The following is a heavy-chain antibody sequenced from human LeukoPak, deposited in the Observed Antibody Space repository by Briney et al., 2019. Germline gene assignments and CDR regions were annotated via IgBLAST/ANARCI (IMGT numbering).Heavy chain of an antibody. D-gene: IGHD2-2*01. Sequence: GSLRLSCAASGFTFSSYSMNWVRQAPGEGLEWVSLISGDGGSTYYADSVKGRFTISRDNSKNSLYLQMNSLRTEDTALYYCAKDIVPAARTYYFDYWGQGTLVTVSS. CDR2: ISGDGGST. CDR3: AKDIVPAARTYYFDY. CDR1: GFTFSSYS. J-gene: IGHJ4*02. V-gene: IGHV3-43*02.